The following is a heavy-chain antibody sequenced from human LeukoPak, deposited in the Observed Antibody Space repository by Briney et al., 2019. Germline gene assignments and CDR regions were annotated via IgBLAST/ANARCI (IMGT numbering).Heavy chain of an antibody. Sequence: SETLSLTCAVYGGSFSGYYWSWIRQPPGKGLEWIGEINHSGSANYNPSLKSRVTISVDTSKNQFSLKLSSVTAADTAVYYCAREGRGYSGYARYWGQGTLVTVSS. CDR1: GGSFSGYY. J-gene: IGHJ4*02. D-gene: IGHD5-12*01. CDR2: INHSGSA. CDR3: AREGRGYSGYARY. V-gene: IGHV4-34*01.